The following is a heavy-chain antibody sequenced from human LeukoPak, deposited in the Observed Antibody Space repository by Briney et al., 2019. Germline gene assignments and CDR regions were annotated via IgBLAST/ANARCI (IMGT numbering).Heavy chain of an antibody. Sequence: PSETLSLICAVYGGSFSGYYWSWIRQPPGKGLEWIGEINHSGSTNYNPSLTSRVTISVDTSKNQFSLKLSSVTAADTAVYYCARGHILTGYYRVVAFDIWGQGTMVTVSS. CDR2: INHSGST. V-gene: IGHV4-34*01. CDR3: ARGHILTGYYRVVAFDI. J-gene: IGHJ3*02. D-gene: IGHD3-9*01. CDR1: GGSFSGYY.